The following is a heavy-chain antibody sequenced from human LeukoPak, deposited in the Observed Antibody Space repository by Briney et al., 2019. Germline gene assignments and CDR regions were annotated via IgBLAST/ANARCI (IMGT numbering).Heavy chain of an antibody. CDR2: ISGSGTSI. Sequence: GGSLRLSCSASGFTFSDYYMSWIRQAPGKGLEWISYISGSGTSIYYTDSVKGRFTISRDNAKNSLYLQMNSLRAEDTAVYYCARDYYASGSYGWFDPWGQGTLVTVSS. J-gene: IGHJ5*02. V-gene: IGHV3-11*01. CDR3: ARDYYASGSYGWFDP. D-gene: IGHD3-10*01. CDR1: GFTFSDYY.